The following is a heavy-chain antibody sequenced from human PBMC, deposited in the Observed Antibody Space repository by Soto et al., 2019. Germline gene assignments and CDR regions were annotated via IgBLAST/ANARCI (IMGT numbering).Heavy chain of an antibody. CDR3: AKGMGSSGWFFDY. V-gene: IGHV3-30*18. Sequence: GSLRLSCAASGFTFISYGMHWVRQAPGKGLEWVAVISYDGSNKYYADSVKGRFTISRDNSKNTLYLQMNSLRAEDTAVYYCAKGMGSSGWFFDYWGQGT. D-gene: IGHD6-19*01. J-gene: IGHJ4*02. CDR2: ISYDGSNK. CDR1: GFTFISYG.